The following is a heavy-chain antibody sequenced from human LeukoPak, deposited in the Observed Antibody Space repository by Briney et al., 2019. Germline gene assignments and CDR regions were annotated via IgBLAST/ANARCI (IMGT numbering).Heavy chain of an antibody. Sequence: GGSLRLSCAASGFTFSSYAMSWVRQAPGKGLEWVSLISGSGGSTYYADSVKGRFTISRDNAKNSLYLQMNSLRAEDTAVYYCARGPYSSGSSADYWGQGTLVTVSS. J-gene: IGHJ4*02. CDR3: ARGPYSSGSSADY. CDR1: GFTFSSYA. D-gene: IGHD6-19*01. CDR2: ISGSGGST. V-gene: IGHV3-23*01.